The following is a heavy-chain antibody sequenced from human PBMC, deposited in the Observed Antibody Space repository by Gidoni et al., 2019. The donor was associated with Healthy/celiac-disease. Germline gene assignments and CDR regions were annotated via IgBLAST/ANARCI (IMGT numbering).Heavy chain of an antibody. CDR3: AHTSTHDYGDYLPDY. V-gene: IGHV2-5*01. CDR1: GFSLSTSGVG. D-gene: IGHD4-17*01. Sequence: QITLKESGPTLVKPTQTLTLTCTFSGFSLSTSGVGVGWIRQPPGKALEWLALIYWNDDKRYSPSLKSRLTITKDTSKNQVVLTMTNMDPVDTATYYCAHTSTHDYGDYLPDYWGQGTLVTVSS. CDR2: IYWNDDK. J-gene: IGHJ4*02.